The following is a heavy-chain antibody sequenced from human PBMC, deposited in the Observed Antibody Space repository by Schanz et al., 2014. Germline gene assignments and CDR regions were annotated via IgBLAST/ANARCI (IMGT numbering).Heavy chain of an antibody. J-gene: IGHJ3*02. CDR2: IYYSGST. V-gene: IGHV4-59*08. CDR1: GDSISNYY. Sequence: QVQLHESGPGLVKPSETLSLTCTVSGDSISNYYWTWIRQPPGKRLEWIGYIYYSGSTKYNPSLKSRGTMSVETSKKQFSLRLSSVSAADTAVYYCARHVLPYDAFDIWGQGTVVTVSS. CDR3: ARHVLPYDAFDI.